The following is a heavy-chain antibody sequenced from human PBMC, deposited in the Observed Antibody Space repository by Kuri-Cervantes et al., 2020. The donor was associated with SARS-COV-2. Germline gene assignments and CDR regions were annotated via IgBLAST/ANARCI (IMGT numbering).Heavy chain of an antibody. V-gene: IGHV4-61*09. D-gene: IGHD3-3*01. CDR1: GGSISSGSYY. Sequence: LRLSCTVSGGSISSGSYYWSWIRQPAGKGLEWIGYIYTSGSTNYNPSLKSRVTMSVDTSKNQFSLKLSSVTAADTAVYYCARHNPLSRFLEWQQILFDPWGQGTLVTVSS. CDR2: IYTSGST. CDR3: ARHNPLSRFLEWQQILFDP. J-gene: IGHJ5*02.